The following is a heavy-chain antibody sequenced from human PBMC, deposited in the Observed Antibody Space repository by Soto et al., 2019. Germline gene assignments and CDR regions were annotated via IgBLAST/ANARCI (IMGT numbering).Heavy chain of an antibody. CDR1: GGSVSSSSYY. J-gene: IGHJ4*02. D-gene: IGHD1-26*01. CDR3: ARGWWELNHFDY. CDR2: IYYSGST. V-gene: IGHV4-31*03. Sequence: PSETLSLTCTVSGGSVSSSSYYWGWARQHPGKGLEWIGYIYYSGSTYYNPSLKSRVTISVDTSKNQFSLKLSSVTAADTAVYYCARGWWELNHFDYWXQGTLDTVSS.